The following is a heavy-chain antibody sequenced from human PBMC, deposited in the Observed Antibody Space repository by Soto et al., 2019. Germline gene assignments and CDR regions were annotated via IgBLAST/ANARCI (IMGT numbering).Heavy chain of an antibody. V-gene: IGHV2-5*02. CDR3: AHLNSGRYYFDY. D-gene: IGHD1-26*01. Sequence: QIILKESDPTLVKPTQTLTLTCTFSGFYLSTSGVGVGWIRQPPGKALEWLALIYWDDDKRYSPSLRSRLTITNDISKHQVVLTITNMDPVDTATYYCAHLNSGRYYFDYWGQGTLVTVSS. CDR2: IYWDDDK. CDR1: GFYLSTSGVG. J-gene: IGHJ4*02.